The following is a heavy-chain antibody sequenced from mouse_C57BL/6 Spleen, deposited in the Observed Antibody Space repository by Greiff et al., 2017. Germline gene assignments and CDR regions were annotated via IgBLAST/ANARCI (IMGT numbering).Heavy chain of an antibody. J-gene: IGHJ2*01. CDR3: TRCGYYFDY. V-gene: IGHV1-15*01. Sequence: QVQLKQSGAELVRPGASVTLSCKASGYTFSDYEMHWVKQTPVHGLEWIGAIVPETGGTAYNQKFKGKATLTADKSTSTAYMELRSLASEDSDDYYCTRCGYYFDYWGQGTTLTVSS. CDR2: IVPETGGT. D-gene: IGHD1-1*02. CDR1: GYTFSDYE.